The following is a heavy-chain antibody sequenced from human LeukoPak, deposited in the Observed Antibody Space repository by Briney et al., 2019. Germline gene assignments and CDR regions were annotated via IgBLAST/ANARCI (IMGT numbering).Heavy chain of an antibody. CDR3: ARSGSSDAFDI. V-gene: IGHV3-53*01. CDR1: GFTVSNNY. D-gene: IGHD3-10*01. J-gene: IGHJ3*02. Sequence: PGGSLTLSCAASGFTVSNNYMSWVRQAPGKGLKWVSVIYSGGSTYYRGSVKGRFTISRDNSKNTLYLQMNSLRAEDTAVYYCARSGSSDAFDIWGQGTMVTVSS. CDR2: IYSGGST.